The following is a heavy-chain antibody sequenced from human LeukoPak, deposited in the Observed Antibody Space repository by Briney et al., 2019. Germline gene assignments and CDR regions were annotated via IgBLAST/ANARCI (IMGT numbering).Heavy chain of an antibody. CDR3: ARDGHYYGSGSYYDY. CDR1: GYTFTSYG. J-gene: IGHJ4*02. V-gene: IGHV1-18*01. CDR2: ISAYNGNT. D-gene: IGHD3-10*01. Sequence: ASVKVSCKASGYTFTSYGISWVRPAPGHGLEWMGWISAYNGNTNYAQKLQGRVTMTTDTSTSTAYMELRSLRSDDTAVYYCARDGHYYGSGSYYDYWGQGTLVTVSS.